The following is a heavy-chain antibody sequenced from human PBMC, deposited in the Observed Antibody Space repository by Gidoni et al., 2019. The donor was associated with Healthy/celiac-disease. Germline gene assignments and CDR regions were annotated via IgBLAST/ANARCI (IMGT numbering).Heavy chain of an antibody. CDR3: ARDSKKYSSSWYSWEGTYYYYYYGMDV. J-gene: IGHJ6*02. D-gene: IGHD6-13*01. V-gene: IGHV3-21*01. Sequence: EVQLVESGGGLVKPGGSLRLSCAASGFTFSSYSMNWVRQAPGKGLEWVSSISSSSSYIYYADSVKGRFTISRDNAKNSLYLQMNSLRAEDTAVYYCARDSKKYSSSWYSWEGTYYYYYYGMDVWGQGTTVTVSS. CDR1: GFTFSSYS. CDR2: ISSSSSYI.